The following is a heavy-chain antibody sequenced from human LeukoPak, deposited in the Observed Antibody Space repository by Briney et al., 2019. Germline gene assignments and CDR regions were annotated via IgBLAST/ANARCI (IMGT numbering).Heavy chain of an antibody. D-gene: IGHD5-18*01. CDR3: ARKGSPGYSYGNGHDY. Sequence: SETLSLTCAVYGGSFSGYYRSWIRQPPGKGLEWIGYIYYSGSTNYNPSLKSRVTMSVDTSRNQFSLKLSSMTAADTAVYYCARKGSPGYSYGNGHDYWGQGTLVTVSS. V-gene: IGHV4-59*01. CDR1: GGSFSGYY. J-gene: IGHJ4*03. CDR2: IYYSGST.